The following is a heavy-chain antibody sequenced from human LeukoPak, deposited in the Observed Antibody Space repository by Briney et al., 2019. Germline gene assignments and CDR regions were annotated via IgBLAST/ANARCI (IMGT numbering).Heavy chain of an antibody. CDR3: ASYKYSRFMGFDY. CDR2: MSPNSGST. CDR1: GYTFTSYD. J-gene: IGHJ4*02. D-gene: IGHD6-6*01. Sequence: ASVKVSCKASGYTFTSYDINWVRQATGQGLEWMGWMSPNSGSTGYAQKFQGRVTMTRNTSISTAYMELSSLRSEDTAVYYCASYKYSRFMGFDYWGQGTLVTVSS. V-gene: IGHV1-8*01.